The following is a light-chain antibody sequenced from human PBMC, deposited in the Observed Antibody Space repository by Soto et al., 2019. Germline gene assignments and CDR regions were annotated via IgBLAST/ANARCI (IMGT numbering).Light chain of an antibody. CDR1: SSDIGGHHF. V-gene: IGLV2-14*01. CDR3: SSYTSSSLYV. CDR2: EVT. J-gene: IGLJ1*01. Sequence: QSGLTHPAPVSGSPGQSITISCTGTSSDIGGHHFVSWYQQQSGKAPKLVIYEVTDRPSGVFDRFSGSKSGNTASLTISGLQPEDEADYYCSSYTSSSLYVFAAGPKVTLL.